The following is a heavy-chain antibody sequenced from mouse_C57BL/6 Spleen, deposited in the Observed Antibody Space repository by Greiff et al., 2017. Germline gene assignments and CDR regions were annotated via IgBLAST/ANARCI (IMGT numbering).Heavy chain of an antibody. V-gene: IGHV1-52*01. D-gene: IGHD2-4*01. J-gene: IGHJ1*03. CDR1: GYTFTSYW. Sequence: VQLQQPGAELVRPGSSVKLSCKASGYTFTSYWMHWVKQRPIQGLEWIGNIDPSDSETHYNQKFKDKATLTVDKSSSTAYMPLSNLTSEYSAVYDCARDYDWYFDVWGTGTTVTVSS. CDR2: IDPSDSET. CDR3: ARDYDWYFDV.